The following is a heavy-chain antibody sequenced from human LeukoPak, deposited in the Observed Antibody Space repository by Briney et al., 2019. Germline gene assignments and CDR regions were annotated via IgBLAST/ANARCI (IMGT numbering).Heavy chain of an antibody. CDR3: ARVFCSGGSCYRGIKNAFDI. D-gene: IGHD2-15*01. CDR1: GFTFDDYG. CDR2: INWNGGST. V-gene: IGHV3-20*04. Sequence: GGSLRLSCAASGFTFDDYGMSWVRQAPGKGLEWVSGINWNGGSTGYADSVKGRFTISRDNAKNSLYLQMNSLRAEDTAVYYCARVFCSGGSCYRGIKNAFDIWGQGTMVTVSS. J-gene: IGHJ3*02.